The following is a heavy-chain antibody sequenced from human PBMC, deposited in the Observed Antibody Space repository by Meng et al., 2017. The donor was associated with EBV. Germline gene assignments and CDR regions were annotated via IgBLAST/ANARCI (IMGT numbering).Heavy chain of an antibody. CDR1: GYNFTGYY. D-gene: IGHD6-13*01. CDR2: INPNSGGT. CDR3: AKGADLAAAGTFWFDP. Sequence: QGLLLQAGAEVQGPGASGKVSCKDSGYNFTGYYMHWVRQAPGQGLEWLGRINPNSGGTNYAQKFQGRVTMTRDTSISTAYMEMSRLRSDDTAVYYCAKGADLAAAGTFWFDPWGQGTLVTVAS. J-gene: IGHJ5*02. V-gene: IGHV1-2*06.